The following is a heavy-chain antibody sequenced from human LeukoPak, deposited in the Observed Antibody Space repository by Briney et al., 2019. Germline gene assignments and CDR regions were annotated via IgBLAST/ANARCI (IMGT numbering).Heavy chain of an antibody. CDR1: GGAFSGYY. CDR3: ARGLDIVVVPAAALYFDY. D-gene: IGHD2-2*03. J-gene: IGHJ4*02. Sequence: SETLSLTCAVYGGAFSGYYWSWIRQPPGKGLEWIGEINHSGSTNYNPSLNSRVTISVDTSKNQFSLKLSSVTAADTAVYYCARGLDIVVVPAAALYFDYWGQGTLVTVSS. V-gene: IGHV4-34*01. CDR2: INHSGST.